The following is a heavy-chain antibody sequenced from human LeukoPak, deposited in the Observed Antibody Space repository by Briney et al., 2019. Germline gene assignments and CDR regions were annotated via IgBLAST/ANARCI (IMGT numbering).Heavy chain of an antibody. D-gene: IGHD3-3*01. Sequence: GASVKVSCKASGGTFSSFTISWVRQAPGQGLEWMGEIIPIFGTANYAQKFQGRVTITADESTSTAYMELSSLRSEDTAVYYCARASLPKYDFWSGYSDYFDYWGQGTLVTVSS. CDR2: IIPIFGTA. CDR1: GGTFSSFT. J-gene: IGHJ4*02. CDR3: ARASLPKYDFWSGYSDYFDY. V-gene: IGHV1-69*13.